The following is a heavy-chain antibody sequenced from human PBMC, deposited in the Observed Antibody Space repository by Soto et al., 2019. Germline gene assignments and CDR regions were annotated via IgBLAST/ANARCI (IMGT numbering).Heavy chain of an antibody. CDR3: ARSMVRANLRNNWFDP. CDR2: IYYSGST. J-gene: IGHJ5*02. V-gene: IGHV4-59*01. Sequence: SETLSLTCTVSGGSISSYYWSWIRQPPGKGLEWIGYIYYSGSTNYNPSLKSRVTISVDTSKNQFSLKLSSVTAADTAVYYCARSMVRANLRNNWFDPWGQGTLVTVSS. CDR1: GGSISSYY. D-gene: IGHD3-10*01.